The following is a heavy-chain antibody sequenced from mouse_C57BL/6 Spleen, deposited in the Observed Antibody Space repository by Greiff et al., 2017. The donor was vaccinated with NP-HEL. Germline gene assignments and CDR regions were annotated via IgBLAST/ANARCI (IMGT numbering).Heavy chain of an antibody. Sequence: DVKLVESGGGLVKPGGSLKLSCAASGFTFSSYAMSWVRQTPEKRLEWVATISDGGSYTYYPDNVKGRFTISRDNATNNLYLQMSHLKSEDTAMYYCAREVLQDYFDYWGQGTTLTVSS. D-gene: IGHD2-14*01. J-gene: IGHJ2*01. CDR2: ISDGGSYT. CDR3: AREVLQDYFDY. V-gene: IGHV5-4*01. CDR1: GFTFSSYA.